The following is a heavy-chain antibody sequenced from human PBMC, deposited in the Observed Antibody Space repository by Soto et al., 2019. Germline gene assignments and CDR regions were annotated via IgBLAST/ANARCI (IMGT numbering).Heavy chain of an antibody. CDR1: GFTFSSYA. CDR2: ISGSVSSA. J-gene: IGHJ6*02. V-gene: IGHV3-23*01. Sequence: GGSLRLSCAASGFTFSSYAMSWVRQAPGKGLEWVSAISGSVSSAYYADSVKGRFTISRDSSKNTLYLQMNSLRAEDTAVYYCAKSPGSGWAYYYYGMDVWGQGTTVTVSS. CDR3: AKSPGSGWAYYYYGMDV. D-gene: IGHD6-19*01.